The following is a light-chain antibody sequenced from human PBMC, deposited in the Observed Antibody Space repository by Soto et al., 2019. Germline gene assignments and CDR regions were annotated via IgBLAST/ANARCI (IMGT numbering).Light chain of an antibody. J-gene: IGLJ1*01. CDR3: SSYTTARTYV. Sequence: QSVLTQPASASGSPGQSITISCTGTSSDVGGYDYVSWYQQHPGKAPKFMIYEVTNRPSGVSHRFSGSKSGNTASLTISGLQAEDEADYYCSSYTTARTYVFGTGTKVTVL. CDR2: EVT. V-gene: IGLV2-14*01. CDR1: SSDVGGYDY.